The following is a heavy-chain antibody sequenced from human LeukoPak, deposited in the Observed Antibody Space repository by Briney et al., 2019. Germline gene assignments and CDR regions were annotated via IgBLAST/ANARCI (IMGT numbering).Heavy chain of an antibody. CDR1: GFTFDDYA. Sequence: GGSLRLSCAASGFTFDDYAMHWVRQAPEKGLEWVCLITWDGGNTYYAASVKGRFTISRDNTKNSLYLQMNSLRAEDTAVYYCAKDVGGGYYDTSGYHPDESFQHWGQGALVTVSS. J-gene: IGHJ1*01. CDR2: ITWDGGNT. V-gene: IGHV3-43D*04. D-gene: IGHD3-22*01. CDR3: AKDVGGGYYDTSGYHPDESFQH.